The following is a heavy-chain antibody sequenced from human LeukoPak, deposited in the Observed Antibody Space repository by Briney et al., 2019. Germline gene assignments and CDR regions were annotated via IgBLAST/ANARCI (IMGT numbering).Heavy chain of an antibody. CDR1: GYSISSSY. D-gene: IGHD2-2*01. V-gene: IGHV4-4*07. Sequence: SETLSLTCTVSGYSISSSYWSWIRQPAGKVLEWIGRFYTSGSANYNPSLKSRVSMSVDTSKNQLSLKLTSVTAADTAVYYCARGGGASPSDYWGQGILVTVSS. CDR3: ARGGGASPSDY. CDR2: FYTSGSA. J-gene: IGHJ4*02.